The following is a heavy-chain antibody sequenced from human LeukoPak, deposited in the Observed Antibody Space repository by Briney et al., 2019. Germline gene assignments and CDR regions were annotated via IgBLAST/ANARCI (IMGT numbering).Heavy chain of an antibody. CDR1: GYSFSNYW. D-gene: IGHD5-12*01. CDR2: IYPGDSDT. CDR3: ARHFKGYDPFDY. Sequence: GESLKISCKGSGYSFSNYWIGWVRQMPGKGLEWMGIIYPGDSDTRYRSSFQGQVTISADKSINTAYLQWSSLKASDTAMYYCARHFKGYDPFDYWGQGTLVTVSS. J-gene: IGHJ4*02. V-gene: IGHV5-51*01.